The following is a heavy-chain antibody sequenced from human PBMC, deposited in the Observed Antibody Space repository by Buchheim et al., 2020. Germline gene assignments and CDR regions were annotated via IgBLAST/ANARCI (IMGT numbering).Heavy chain of an antibody. CDR2: IWYDGSNK. J-gene: IGHJ6*02. CDR1: GFTFSGYG. CDR3: ARGRAFPYYYGMDV. D-gene: IGHD3-16*01. Sequence: QVQLVESGGGVVQPGRSLRLSCAASGFTFSGYGMHWVRQAPGKGLEWVAVIWYDGSNKYYADSVKGRFTISRDNSKNTLYLQMNSLRAEDTAVYYCARGRAFPYYYGMDVWGQGTT. V-gene: IGHV3-33*01.